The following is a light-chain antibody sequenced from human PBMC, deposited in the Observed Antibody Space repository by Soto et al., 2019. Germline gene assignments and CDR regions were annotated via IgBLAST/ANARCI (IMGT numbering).Light chain of an antibody. CDR1: QDISNY. CDR3: QQYETLPL. V-gene: IGKV1-33*01. CDR2: DAS. J-gene: IGKJ4*01. Sequence: DIQMTQSPSSLSASVGDRVTITCQASQDISNYLNWYQQKPGKAPKLLIYDASNLETGVPSRFSGSGSGTDFTFTISSLQPEDIATYYCQQYETLPLFGGGTKVEIK.